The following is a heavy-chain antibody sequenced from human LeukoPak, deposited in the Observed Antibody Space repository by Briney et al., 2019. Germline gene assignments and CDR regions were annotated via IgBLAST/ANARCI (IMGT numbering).Heavy chain of an antibody. CDR1: GYTFTSYG. V-gene: IGHV1-18*01. CDR2: ISAYNGNT. J-gene: IGHJ4*02. CDR3: ARVRGSYKGLRGFFDY. Sequence: ASVKVSCKASGYTFTSYGISWVRQAPGQGLEWMGWISAYNGNTNYAQKLHGRVTMTTDTSTSTAYMELRSLRSDDTAVYYCARVRGSYKGLRGFFDYWGQGTLVTVSS. D-gene: IGHD1-26*01.